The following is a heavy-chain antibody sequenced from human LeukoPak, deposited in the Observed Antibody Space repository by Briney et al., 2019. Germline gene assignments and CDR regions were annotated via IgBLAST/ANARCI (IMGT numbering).Heavy chain of an antibody. CDR2: ISSSGSTI. V-gene: IGHV3-48*03. CDR1: GFTFSSYE. D-gene: IGHD3-10*02. CDR3: AELGITMIGGV. Sequence: GGSLRLSCAASGFTFSSYEMNWVRQAPGEGLEWVSYISSSGSTIYYADSVKGRFTTSRDNAKNSLYLQMNSLRAEDTAVYYCAELGITMIGGVWGKGTTVTIS. J-gene: IGHJ6*03.